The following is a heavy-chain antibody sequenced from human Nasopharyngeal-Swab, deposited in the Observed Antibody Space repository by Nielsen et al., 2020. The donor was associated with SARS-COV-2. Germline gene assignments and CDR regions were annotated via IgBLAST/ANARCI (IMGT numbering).Heavy chain of an antibody. V-gene: IGHV3-30-3*01. CDR2: ISYDGSNK. CDR1: GFTFSSYA. Sequence: GESLKISCAASGFTFSSYAMHWVRQAPGKGLEWVAVISYDGSNKYYADSVKGRFTISRDNSKNTLYLQMNSLRAEDTAVYYCARCEYSSSSDAFDIWGQGTMVTVSS. CDR3: ARCEYSSSSDAFDI. D-gene: IGHD6-6*01. J-gene: IGHJ3*02.